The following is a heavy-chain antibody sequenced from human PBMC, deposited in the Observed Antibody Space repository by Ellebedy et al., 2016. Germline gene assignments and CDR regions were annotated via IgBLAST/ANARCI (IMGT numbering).Heavy chain of an antibody. V-gene: IGHV6-1*01. D-gene: IGHD4-17*01. J-gene: IGHJ3*02. CDR2: TYYRSKWYN. CDR1: GDSVSRNSAA. CDR3: ARDLGVTDYGDYAYAFDI. Sequence: SQTLSLTCAISGDSVSRNSAAWNWIRQSPSRGLEWLGRTYYRSKWYNDYAVSVKSRITINPDTSKNQFSLQLNSVTPEDTAVYYCARDLGVTDYGDYAYAFDIWGQGTMVTVSS.